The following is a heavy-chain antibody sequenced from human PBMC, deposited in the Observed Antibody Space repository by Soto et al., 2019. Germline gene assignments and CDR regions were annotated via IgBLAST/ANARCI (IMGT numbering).Heavy chain of an antibody. J-gene: IGHJ6*02. CDR3: ARDQIPFSGSYSHGGMDV. CDR2: IWYDGSNK. V-gene: IGHV3-33*01. CDR1: VFTFSSYG. Sequence: GSLRLSCAASVFTFSSYGMHWVRQAPGKGLEWVAVIWYDGSNKYYADSVKGRFTISRDNSKNTLHLQMNSLRAEDTAVYYCARDQIPFSGSYSHGGMDVWGQGTTVTVSS. D-gene: IGHD1-26*01.